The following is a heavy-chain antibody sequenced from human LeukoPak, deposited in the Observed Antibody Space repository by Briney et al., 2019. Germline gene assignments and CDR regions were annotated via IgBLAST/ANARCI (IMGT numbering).Heavy chain of an antibody. CDR2: ISYDGSNK. J-gene: IGHJ4*02. Sequence: GRSLRLSCAASGFTFSSYAMHWVRQAPGKGLEWVAVISYDGSNKYYADSVKGRFTISRDNSKNTLYLQMNSLRAEDTAVYYCARDRAAYCGGDCYSGVGYWGQGTLVTVSS. CDR3: ARDRAAYCGGDCYSGVGY. D-gene: IGHD2-21*02. V-gene: IGHV3-30-3*01. CDR1: GFTFSSYA.